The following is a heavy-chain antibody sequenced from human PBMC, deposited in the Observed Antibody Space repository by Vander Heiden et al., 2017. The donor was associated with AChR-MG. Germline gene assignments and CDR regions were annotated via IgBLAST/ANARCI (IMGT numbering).Heavy chain of an antibody. V-gene: IGHV4-38-2*02. CDR2: IYHSGST. Sequence: QVQLQESGPGLVKPSETLSLTCAVSGYSISSGYYWGWIRQPPGNGLEWIGSIYHSGSTYYNPSLKSRVTISVDTSKNQFSLKLSSVTAADTAVYYCARDDPYYYGSGNPGDWGQGTLVTVSS. CDR1: GYSISSGYY. D-gene: IGHD3-10*01. CDR3: ARDDPYYYGSGNPGD. J-gene: IGHJ4*02.